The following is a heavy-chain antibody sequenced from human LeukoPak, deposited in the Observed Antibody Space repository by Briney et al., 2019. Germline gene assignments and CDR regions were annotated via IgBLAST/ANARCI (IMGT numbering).Heavy chain of an antibody. Sequence: PSETLSLTCAVSGGSISSAGYSWSWIRQPPGKGLEWIGYIYHSGSSYYSPSLKNRVTMSVDGSKNQISLRLSSVTAADTAVYYCARFVRGVHFDNWGQGTLVTVSS. J-gene: IGHJ4*02. CDR1: GGSISSAGYS. CDR2: IYHSGSS. V-gene: IGHV4-30-2*01. CDR3: ARFVRGVHFDN. D-gene: IGHD3-10*01.